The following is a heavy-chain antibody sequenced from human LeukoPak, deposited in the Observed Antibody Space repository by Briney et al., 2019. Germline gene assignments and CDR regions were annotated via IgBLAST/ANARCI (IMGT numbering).Heavy chain of an antibody. V-gene: IGHV3-23*01. J-gene: IGHJ4*02. D-gene: IGHD1-26*01. CDR1: AFTFSNYA. CDR2: ISNTGVTT. Sequence: GGSLRLSCAASAFTFSNYAMSWVRQAPGEGLEWVSVISNTGVTTYYADSVKGRFTISRDNSKNTLFLQMNSLRAEDTALYYCAKLITPATTGGIDYWGQGTLVIVSS. CDR3: AKLITPATTGGIDY.